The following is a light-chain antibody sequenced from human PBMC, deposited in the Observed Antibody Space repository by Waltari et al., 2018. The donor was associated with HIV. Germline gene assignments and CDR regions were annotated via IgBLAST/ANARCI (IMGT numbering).Light chain of an antibody. CDR1: SRDVGSYNL. Sequence: SALTPPASVSWSPGPAITVPCTGSSRDVGSYNLVLWYQPHPGKAPKLMIYEDDKRASGVSNRFSGSKSGNTASLTISGLQAEDEADYYCCSYAGSTTWLFGGGTKLTVL. CDR2: EDD. J-gene: IGLJ3*02. V-gene: IGLV2-23*01. CDR3: CSYAGSTTWL.